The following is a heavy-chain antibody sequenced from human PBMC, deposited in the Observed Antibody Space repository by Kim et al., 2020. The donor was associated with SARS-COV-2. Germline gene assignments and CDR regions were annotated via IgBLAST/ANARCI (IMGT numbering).Heavy chain of an antibody. CDR2: IYYSGTT. CDR3: ARGAPDSSGYYSNFDY. D-gene: IGHD3-22*01. J-gene: IGHJ4*02. V-gene: IGHV4-39*07. CDR1: GGSISRSTHY. Sequence: SETLSLTCNVSGGSISRSTHYWGWIRQPPGKGLEWIGSIYYSGTTYYKPSLKSRVTISVDTSENQFSLRLTSVTAADTAVYYCARGAPDSSGYYSNFDYWGQGILVTVSS.